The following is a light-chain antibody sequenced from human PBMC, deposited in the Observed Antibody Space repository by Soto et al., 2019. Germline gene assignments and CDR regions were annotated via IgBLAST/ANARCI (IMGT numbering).Light chain of an antibody. CDR1: SSNIGNNV. V-gene: IGLV1-36*01. CDR3: AAWDDSLNGWV. J-gene: IGLJ3*02. CDR2: YDD. Sequence: QSALTQPPSVSEAPRQRVTISCSGGSSNIGNNVVNWYQQLPGKAPKLLIYYDDLLPSGVSDRFSGSKSGTSASLAISGLQSEDEADYYCAAWDDSLNGWVFGGGTK.